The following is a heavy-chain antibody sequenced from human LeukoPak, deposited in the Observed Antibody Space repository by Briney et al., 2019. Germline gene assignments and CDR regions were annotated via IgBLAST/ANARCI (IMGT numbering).Heavy chain of an antibody. CDR3: ARVGYCSSTSCYQRKDAFDI. J-gene: IGHJ3*02. Sequence: SETLSLTCAVYGGSFSGYYWSWLRQPPGKGLEWIGEINHSGSTNYNPSLKSRVTISVDTSKNQFSLKLRSVTAADTAVYYCARVGYCSSTSCYQRKDAFDIWGQGTMVTVSS. CDR1: GGSFSGYY. D-gene: IGHD2-2*01. CDR2: INHSGST. V-gene: IGHV4-34*01.